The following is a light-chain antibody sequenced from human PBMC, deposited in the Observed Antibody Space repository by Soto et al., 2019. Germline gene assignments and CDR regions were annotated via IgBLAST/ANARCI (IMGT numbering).Light chain of an antibody. Sequence: ESVFTQSPGSLSLSPGGRAALSCRGSQSVSSSYLAWYQQKPGQAPRLLIYGASSRATGIPDRFSGSGSGTDFTLTISRLEPEDFAVYYCQQYGSSPPITFGQGTRLEIK. V-gene: IGKV3-20*01. J-gene: IGKJ5*01. CDR3: QQYGSSPPIT. CDR2: GAS. CDR1: QSVSSSY.